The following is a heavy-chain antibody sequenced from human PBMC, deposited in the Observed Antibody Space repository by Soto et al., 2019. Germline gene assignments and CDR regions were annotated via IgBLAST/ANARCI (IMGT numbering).Heavy chain of an antibody. CDR3: ARGRGYSGDDHYYYFDMDV. CDR2: SIPIFGTA. J-gene: IGHJ6*02. D-gene: IGHD5-12*01. Sequence: ASLKVSCKSSGGTFNNYPITWVRQAPGEGLEWMGGSIPIFGTANYAQKFQGRVTISVDESTSTAYMELSSLRSEDTAVYYCARGRGYSGDDHYYYFDMDVWGQGTTVTVS. V-gene: IGHV1-69*01. CDR1: GGTFNNYP.